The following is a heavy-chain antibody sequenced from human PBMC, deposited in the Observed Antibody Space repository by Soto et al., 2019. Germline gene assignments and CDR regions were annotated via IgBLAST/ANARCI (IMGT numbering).Heavy chain of an antibody. J-gene: IGHJ4*02. V-gene: IGHV4-31*03. CDR1: GGSISSGTYY. CDR3: ARDSDYCTGGSCYGNFDF. CDR2: ISHSGRT. D-gene: IGHD2-15*01. Sequence: QVQLQESGPGLVKPSQTLSLTCTVSGGSISSGTYYWTWVRQRPGEGLEWIGFISHSGRTYYNPSLGSRAAISVDTSENQCSLRLSSVTAADTAVYFCARDSDYCTGGSCYGNFDFWGQGTLVTVSS.